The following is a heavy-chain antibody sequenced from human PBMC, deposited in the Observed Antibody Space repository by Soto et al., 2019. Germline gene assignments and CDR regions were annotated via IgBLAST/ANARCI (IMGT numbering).Heavy chain of an antibody. V-gene: IGHV4-59*01. D-gene: IGHD1-1*01. CDR2: IYYSGGT. CDR3: ARYLSFGGTTNRLFDY. Sequence: SETLSLTCTVSSGSFSSYYWGWIRQPPGMGLEWIGYIYYSGGTNYNPSLRSRVTMSVDTSKNQFSLNLSSVTAADTAVYYCARYLSFGGTTNRLFDYWGQGTLVTVYS. CDR1: SGSFSSYY. J-gene: IGHJ4*02.